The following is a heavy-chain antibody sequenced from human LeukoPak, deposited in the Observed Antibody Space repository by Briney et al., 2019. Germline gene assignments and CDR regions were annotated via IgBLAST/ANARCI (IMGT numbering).Heavy chain of an antibody. V-gene: IGHV4-39*01. CDR2: IYNSGRT. J-gene: IGHJ6*02. Sequence: SETLSLTCTVSGGTISSSSYYWGWIRQPPGKGLEWIGSIYNSGRTYYNPSLKSRVTISVDTSKNQFSLKLSSVTAADTAVYYCARSTPGYYGMDVWGQGSTVTVSS. CDR1: GGTISSSSYY. CDR3: ARSTPGYYGMDV.